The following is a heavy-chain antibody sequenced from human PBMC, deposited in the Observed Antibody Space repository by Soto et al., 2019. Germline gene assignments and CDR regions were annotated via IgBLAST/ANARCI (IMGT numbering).Heavy chain of an antibody. D-gene: IGHD5-18*01. CDR2: IYYSGST. Sequence: SETLSLTCTVSGGSISSYYWSWIRQPPGKGLEWIGYIYYSGSTNYNPSLKSRLTISVDTSKNQFSLKLSSVTAADTAVYYCARRGYSYDDAFDIWGQGTIVTVSS. CDR3: ARRGYSYDDAFDI. J-gene: IGHJ3*02. CDR1: GGSISSYY. V-gene: IGHV4-59*08.